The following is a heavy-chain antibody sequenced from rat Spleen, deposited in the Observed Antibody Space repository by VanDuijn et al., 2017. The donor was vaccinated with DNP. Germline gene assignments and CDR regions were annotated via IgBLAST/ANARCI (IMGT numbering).Heavy chain of an antibody. D-gene: IGHD1-11*01. J-gene: IGHJ4*01. CDR2: IVYDGSGA. CDR3: ATFEGRDA. Sequence: EVQLVESGGGLVQPGRSLKLSCVASGLTFSDYSMAWVRQAPKKGLEWVATIVYDGSGAYYGDSVTGRFTISRDNAKRILYLQMDSLTSEDTATYYCATFEGRDAWGQGTSVTVSS. CDR1: GLTFSDYS. V-gene: IGHV5S10*01.